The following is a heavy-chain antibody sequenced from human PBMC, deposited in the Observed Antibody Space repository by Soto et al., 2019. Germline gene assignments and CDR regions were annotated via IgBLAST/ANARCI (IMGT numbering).Heavy chain of an antibody. CDR1: GFSFSNYG. CDR2: ISYDGSTP. D-gene: IGHD3-10*01. Sequence: QVQLVESGGGMVQPGRSLRLSCAASGFSFSNYGMHWVRQAPGEGLVWVAFISYDGSTPYYGDSVKGRFTISRDNSKNTVYLQMNSLIADYTAVYYCAKDDSDYSYYWSSFGHWGQGTLVTVSS. CDR3: AKDDSDYSYYWSSFGH. V-gene: IGHV3-30*18. J-gene: IGHJ4*02.